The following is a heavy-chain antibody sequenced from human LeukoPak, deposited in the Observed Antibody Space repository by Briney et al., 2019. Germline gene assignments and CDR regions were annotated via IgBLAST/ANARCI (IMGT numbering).Heavy chain of an antibody. CDR3: AKASLRSYYMDV. CDR2: ISWDGSST. V-gene: IGHV3-43D*03. Sequence: GGSLRLSCAASGFTFDDYAMHWVRQAPGKGLEWVSLISWDGSSTYYADSVKGRFTISRDNSENSLYLQMDSLRAEDTALYYCAKASLRSYYMDVWGKGTTVTISS. CDR1: GFTFDDYA. J-gene: IGHJ6*03.